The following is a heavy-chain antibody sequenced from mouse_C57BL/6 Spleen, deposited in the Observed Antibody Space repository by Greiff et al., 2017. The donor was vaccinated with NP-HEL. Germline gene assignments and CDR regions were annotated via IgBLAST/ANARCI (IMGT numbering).Heavy chain of an antibody. V-gene: IGHV3-1*01. D-gene: IGHD4-1*01. CDR1: GYSITSGYD. Sequence: EVQGVESGPGMVKPSQSLSLTCTVTGYSITSGYDWHWIRHFPGNKLEWMGYISYSGSTNYNPSLKSRISITHDTSKNHFFLKLNSVTTEDTATYYCARLGVSHAMDYWGQGTSVTVSS. CDR2: ISYSGST. CDR3: ARLGVSHAMDY. J-gene: IGHJ4*01.